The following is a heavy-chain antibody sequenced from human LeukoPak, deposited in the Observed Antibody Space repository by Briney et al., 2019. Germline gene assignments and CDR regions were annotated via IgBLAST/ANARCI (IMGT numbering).Heavy chain of an antibody. CDR3: ARDRAEGMFGELLYTFDY. CDR2: INPSGGST. CDR1: GYTFTGYY. D-gene: IGHD3-10*02. V-gene: IGHV1-46*01. J-gene: IGHJ4*02. Sequence: ASVKVSCKASGYTFTGYYMHWVRQAPGQGLEWMGIINPSGGSTGYAQKFQGRVTMTRDTSTSTVYMELSSLRSEDTAVYYCARDRAEGMFGELLYTFDYWGQGTLVTVSS.